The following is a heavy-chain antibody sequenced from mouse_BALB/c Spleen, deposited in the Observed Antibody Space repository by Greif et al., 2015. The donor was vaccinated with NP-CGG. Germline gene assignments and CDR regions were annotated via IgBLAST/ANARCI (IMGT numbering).Heavy chain of an antibody. J-gene: IGHJ3*01. V-gene: IGHV3-6*02. Sequence: EVQRVESGPGLVKPSQSLSLTCSVTGYSITSGYYWNWIRQFPGNKLEWMGYISYDGSNNYNPSLKNRISITRDTSKNQFFLKLNSVTTEDTATYYCATYYGNYLAWFAYWGQGTLVTVSA. CDR2: ISYDGSN. CDR1: GYSITSGYY. D-gene: IGHD2-10*01. CDR3: ATYYGNYLAWFAY.